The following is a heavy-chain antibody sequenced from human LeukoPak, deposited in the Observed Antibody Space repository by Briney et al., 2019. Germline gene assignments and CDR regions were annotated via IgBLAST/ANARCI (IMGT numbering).Heavy chain of an antibody. V-gene: IGHV3-30*19. CDR1: GFTFSING. Sequence: GGSLRLSCTASGFTFSINGMHWVRQAPGKGLEWVAFIKSDETERCFVDSVRGRFTISRDNSKNTLYLQMNSLSAEDTAVYYCVRDVLFAVGDTFDIWGQGTMVTVSS. CDR2: IKSDETER. J-gene: IGHJ3*02. CDR3: VRDVLFAVGDTFDI. D-gene: IGHD3-10*02.